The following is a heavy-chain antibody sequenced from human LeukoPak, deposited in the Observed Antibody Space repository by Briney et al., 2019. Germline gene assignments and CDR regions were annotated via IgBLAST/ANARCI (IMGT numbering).Heavy chain of an antibody. J-gene: IGHJ5*02. CDR3: AKETFDP. CDR1: GFTFSSYW. V-gene: IGHV3-74*01. Sequence: GGSLRLSCAASGFTFSSYWMHWVRQAPGKGLVWVSRVKTDGSSTDYADSVKGRFTISRDNAKNTLYLQMNSLRAEDTAVYYCAKETFDPWGQGTLVTVSS. CDR2: VKTDGSST.